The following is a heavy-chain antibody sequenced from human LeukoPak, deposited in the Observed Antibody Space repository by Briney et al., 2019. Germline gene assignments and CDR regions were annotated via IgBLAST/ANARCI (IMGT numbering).Heavy chain of an antibody. J-gene: IGHJ4*02. CDR3: ARDLYDYGSY. CDR1: GFTVSSTY. V-gene: IGHV3-66*01. CDR2: IYSGGTT. Sequence: PEGSLRLSCAASGFTVSSTYMSWGQQAPGEGLEWVSVIYSGGTTYYADSVEGRFTISRDNSKNTLYLQMNSLRTEDTAVYYCARDLYDYGSYWGQGTLVTVSS. D-gene: IGHD4/OR15-4a*01.